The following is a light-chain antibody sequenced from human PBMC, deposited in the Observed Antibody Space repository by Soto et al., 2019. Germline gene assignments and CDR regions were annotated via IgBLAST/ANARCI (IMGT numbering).Light chain of an antibody. V-gene: IGKV1-27*01. CDR1: QGISNY. CDR3: QKYNSAPSLT. Sequence: DIQMTQSPSSLSASVGDRVTITCRASQGISNYLAWYQQKPGKVPKLLIYAASTLQSGVPSRFSGSGSGTDFTLTISRLQPEDVATYYCQKYNSAPSLTFGQGTKVEIK. CDR2: AAS. J-gene: IGKJ1*01.